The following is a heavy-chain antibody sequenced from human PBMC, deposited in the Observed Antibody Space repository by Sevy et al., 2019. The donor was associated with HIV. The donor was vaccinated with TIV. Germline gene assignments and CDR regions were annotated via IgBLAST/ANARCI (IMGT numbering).Heavy chain of an antibody. Sequence: GESLKISCTGSGYSFAAYWIDWVRQVPGKGLEWMGTIYPGDSGTRYSPSVQGQVTISADKSLTTAYLQWSSLKASDTAVYYCARPTGLQVGIDFGTLDIWGQGTMVTVSS. J-gene: IGHJ3*02. V-gene: IGHV5-51*01. CDR1: GYSFAAYW. CDR2: IYPGDSGT. D-gene: IGHD4-17*01. CDR3: ARPTGLQVGIDFGTLDI.